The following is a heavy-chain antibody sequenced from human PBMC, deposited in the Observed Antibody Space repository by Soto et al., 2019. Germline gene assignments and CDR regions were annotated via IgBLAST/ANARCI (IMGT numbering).Heavy chain of an antibody. Sequence: GESLKISCKGSGYSFTSYWISWVHQMPGKGLEWMGRIDPSDSYTNYSPSFQGHVTISADKSISTAYLQWSSLKASDTAMYYCARHQYYYDSSGYQPSDAFDIWGQGTMVTVSS. CDR3: ARHQYYYDSSGYQPSDAFDI. J-gene: IGHJ3*02. CDR1: GYSFTSYW. V-gene: IGHV5-10-1*01. D-gene: IGHD3-22*01. CDR2: IDPSDSYT.